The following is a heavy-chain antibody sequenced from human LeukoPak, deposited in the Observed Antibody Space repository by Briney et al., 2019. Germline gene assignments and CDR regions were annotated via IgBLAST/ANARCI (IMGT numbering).Heavy chain of an antibody. J-gene: IGHJ4*02. V-gene: IGHV1-2*02. D-gene: IGHD3-10*01. Sequence: ASVKVSCKASGYTFTGYYMHWVRQAPGQGLEWMGWINPNSGGTNYAQKFQGRVTMTRDTSISTAYMELSRLRSDDTAVYYCARGLTYYYGSGPTHFDYWGQGTLVTVSS. CDR2: INPNSGGT. CDR1: GYTFTGYY. CDR3: ARGLTYYYGSGPTHFDY.